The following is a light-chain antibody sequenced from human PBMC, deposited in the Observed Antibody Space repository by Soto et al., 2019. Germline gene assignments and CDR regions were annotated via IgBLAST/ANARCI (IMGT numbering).Light chain of an antibody. Sequence: HSALTQPPSASGSPGQSVTISCTGTKSDIGVYDFVSWYQQHPGKAPKLIISDVNKRPSGVPDRFSGSKSGRTASLTISGLLAEDEADYYCCSFAGSYTSFVFATGTKVTVL. V-gene: IGLV2-11*01. J-gene: IGLJ1*01. CDR2: DVN. CDR1: KSDIGVYDF. CDR3: CSFAGSYTSFV.